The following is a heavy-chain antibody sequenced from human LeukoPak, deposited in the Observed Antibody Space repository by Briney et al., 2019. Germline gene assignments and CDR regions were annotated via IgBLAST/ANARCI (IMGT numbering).Heavy chain of an antibody. Sequence: GGSLRLSCAASGFTFSSYAMHWVRQAPGKGLEWVAVISYDGSNKYYADSVKGRFSISRDNSKNTLYLQMNSLRAEDTAVYYCARDSIKLEAGFDYWGQGTLVTVSS. J-gene: IGHJ4*02. V-gene: IGHV3-30-3*01. CDR1: GFTFSSYA. CDR3: ARDSIKLEAGFDY. CDR2: ISYDGSNK. D-gene: IGHD1-1*01.